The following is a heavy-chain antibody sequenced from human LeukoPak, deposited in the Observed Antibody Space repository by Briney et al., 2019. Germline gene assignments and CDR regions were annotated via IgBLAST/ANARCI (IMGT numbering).Heavy chain of an antibody. CDR2: IYHSGST. CDR3: ARGVGYSYGAMGY. CDR1: GYSISSGYY. J-gene: IGHJ4*02. Sequence: SETLSLTCTVSGYSISSGYYWGWTRQPPGKGLEWIGSIYHSGSTYYNPSLKSRVTISVDTSKNQFSLKLSSVTAADTAVYYCARGVGYSYGAMGYWGQGTLVTVSS. V-gene: IGHV4-38-2*02. D-gene: IGHD5-18*01.